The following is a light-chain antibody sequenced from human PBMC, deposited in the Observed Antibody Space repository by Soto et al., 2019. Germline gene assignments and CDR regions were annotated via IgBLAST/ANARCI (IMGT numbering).Light chain of an antibody. CDR1: QSVSSSF. CDR2: GAS. V-gene: IGKV3-20*01. J-gene: IGKJ2*01. Sequence: EIVLTQSPGTLSLSPGERATLSCRASQSVSSSFLAWYQQKPGQAPRLLIYGASSRATGIPDRFSGSGSGKDFPLTISSLEPEDVAVYYCQQYGSSPPTFGQGTKLEI. CDR3: QQYGSSPPT.